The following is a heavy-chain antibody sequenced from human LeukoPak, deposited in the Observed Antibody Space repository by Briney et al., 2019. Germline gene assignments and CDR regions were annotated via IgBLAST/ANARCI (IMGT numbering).Heavy chain of an antibody. Sequence: PGGSLRLSCAASGFTFSSYSMNWVRQAPGKGLEWVSSISSSSSYIYYADSVKGRFTISRDNAKNSLYLQMNSLRAEDTAVYYCARGGYSGYDCVYWGQGTLVTVSS. D-gene: IGHD5-12*01. V-gene: IGHV3-21*01. CDR1: GFTFSSYS. CDR3: ARGGYSGYDCVY. J-gene: IGHJ4*02. CDR2: ISSSSSYI.